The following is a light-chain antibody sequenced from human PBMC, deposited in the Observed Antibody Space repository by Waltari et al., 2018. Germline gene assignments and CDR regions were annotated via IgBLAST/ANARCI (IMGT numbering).Light chain of an antibody. V-gene: IGKV2-30*02. J-gene: IGKJ2*01. CDR2: KVS. CDR1: QSLVHSDGHTY. Sequence: DVVMTQSPLSLPVTLGQPASIPCRSSQSLVHSDGHTYLNWFQERPGQAPRRVIYKVSNRDSGVPDRFSGSGSGTDFTLKISRVEAEDVGVYYCMQGTHLYTFGQGTRLEIK. CDR3: MQGTHLYT.